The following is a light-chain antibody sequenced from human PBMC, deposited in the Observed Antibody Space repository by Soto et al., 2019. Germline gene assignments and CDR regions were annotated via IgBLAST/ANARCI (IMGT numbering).Light chain of an antibody. CDR1: QSVSSN. V-gene: IGKV3-15*01. CDR3: QQYNDWPPLFT. CDR2: GAS. J-gene: IGKJ3*01. Sequence: EIVMTQSPATLSVSPGERATLSCRASQSVSSNLAWYQQKPGQAPRLLIYGASTRATGIPARFSGSESGTEFTLTISSLQSEDFAVYYCQQYNDWPPLFTFGPGTKVDIK.